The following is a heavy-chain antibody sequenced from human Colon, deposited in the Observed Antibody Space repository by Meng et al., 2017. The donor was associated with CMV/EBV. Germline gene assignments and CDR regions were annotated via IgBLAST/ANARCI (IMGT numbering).Heavy chain of an antibody. CDR1: GFTFSNYE. CDR2: IRSSGSNI. J-gene: IGHJ3*02. CDR3: ASETEGSNYDAFDI. D-gene: IGHD4-11*01. Sequence: SWTASGFTFSNYEMNWVRQAPGKGLEWVSYIRSSGSNIQYADSVKGRFTISRDNAKNSLYLQMSSLRAEDTAVYYCASETEGSNYDAFDIWGQGTVVTVSS. V-gene: IGHV3-48*03.